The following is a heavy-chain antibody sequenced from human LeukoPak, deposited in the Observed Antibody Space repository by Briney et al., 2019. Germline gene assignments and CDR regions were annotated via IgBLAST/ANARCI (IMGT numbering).Heavy chain of an antibody. CDR2: IIPIFGTA. J-gene: IGHJ4*02. D-gene: IGHD3-10*01. CDR3: ARDRTYYYGSGSYYTDSETPGGLDY. CDR1: GGTFSSYA. Sequence: ASVKVSCKASGGTFSSYAISWVRQAPGQGLEWMGGIIPIFGTANYAQKFQGRVTITADESTSTAYMELSSLRSEDTAVYYCARDRTYYYGSGSYYTDSETPGGLDYWGQGTLVTVSS. V-gene: IGHV1-69*01.